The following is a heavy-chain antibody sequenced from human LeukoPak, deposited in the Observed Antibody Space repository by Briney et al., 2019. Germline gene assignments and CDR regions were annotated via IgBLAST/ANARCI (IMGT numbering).Heavy chain of an antibody. CDR2: IYYSGST. D-gene: IGHD4-17*01. V-gene: IGHV4-31*03. J-gene: IGHJ3*02. Sequence: ASQTLSLTCTVSGVSISSGGYYWSWLRQHPGKGLEWIGYIYYSGSTYYNPSLKSRVTISVDTSKNQFSLKLSSVTAADTAVYYCASLTYGDYGSVAFDIWGQGTMVTVSS. CDR1: GVSISSGGYY. CDR3: ASLTYGDYGSVAFDI.